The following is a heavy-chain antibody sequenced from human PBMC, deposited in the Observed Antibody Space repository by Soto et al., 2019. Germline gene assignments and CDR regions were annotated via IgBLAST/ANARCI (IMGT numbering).Heavy chain of an antibody. Sequence: ASVKVSCKASGYTFTGYYMHWVRQAPGQGLEWMGWINPNSGGTNYAQKFQGWVTMTRDTSISTAYMELSRLRSDDTAVYYCARDGRGYCSSTSCFDNWFDPWGQGTLVTVSS. CDR1: GYTFTGYY. V-gene: IGHV1-2*04. CDR3: ARDGRGYCSSTSCFDNWFDP. D-gene: IGHD2-2*01. CDR2: INPNSGGT. J-gene: IGHJ5*02.